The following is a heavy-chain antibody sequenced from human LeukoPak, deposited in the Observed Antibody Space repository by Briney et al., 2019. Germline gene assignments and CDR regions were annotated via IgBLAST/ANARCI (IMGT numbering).Heavy chain of an antibody. Sequence: SETLSLTCTLSGGSISSSSYYWGWTRHPPGKGLEWIGSIYYSGSTYYNPSLKSRVTISVDTSKNQFSLKLSSVTAADTAVYYCARQDLASEDAFDIWGQGTMVTVSS. CDR2: IYYSGST. J-gene: IGHJ3*02. D-gene: IGHD6-6*01. CDR3: ARQDLASEDAFDI. V-gene: IGHV4-39*01. CDR1: GGSISSSSYY.